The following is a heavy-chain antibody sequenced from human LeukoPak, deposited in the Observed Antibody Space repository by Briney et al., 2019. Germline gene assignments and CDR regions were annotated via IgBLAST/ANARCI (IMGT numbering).Heavy chain of an antibody. D-gene: IGHD2-2*01. Sequence: ASVKVSCKASGYTFTSYDINWVRQATGQGLEWMGWMNPNSGNTGYAQKFQGRVTMTRNTSISTAYMELSSLRSEDTAVYYCARTDIVVVPAEDYYYYYYMDVWGKGTTVTVSS. CDR3: ARTDIVVVPAEDYYYYYYMDV. J-gene: IGHJ6*03. CDR2: MNPNSGNT. CDR1: GYTFTSYD. V-gene: IGHV1-8*01.